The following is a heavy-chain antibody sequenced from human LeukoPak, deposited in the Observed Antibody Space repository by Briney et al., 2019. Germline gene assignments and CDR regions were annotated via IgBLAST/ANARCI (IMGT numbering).Heavy chain of an antibody. D-gene: IGHD6-13*01. Sequence: GGPLRLSCTASGFTFGDYAMSWFRQAPGKGLEWVGFIRSKAYGGTTEYAASVKGRFTISRDDSKSIAYLQMNSLKTEDTAEYYCTRDRGDRGSSWILPDYWGQGTLVTVSS. CDR2: IRSKAYGGTT. CDR1: GFTFGDYA. J-gene: IGHJ4*02. V-gene: IGHV3-49*03. CDR3: TRDRGDRGSSWILPDY.